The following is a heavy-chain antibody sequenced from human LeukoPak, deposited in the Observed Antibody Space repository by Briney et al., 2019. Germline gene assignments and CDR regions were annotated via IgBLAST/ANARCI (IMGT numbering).Heavy chain of an antibody. J-gene: IGHJ3*02. D-gene: IGHD5-24*01. Sequence: SETLSLTCAVYGGSFSGYYWSWIRQPPGKGLEWIGVINHSGSTNYNPSLKSRVTISVDTSKNQFSLRPSSVTAADTAVYYCARGLIGRWLQYDQYDSFDIWGQGTMVTVSS. CDR3: ARGLIGRWLQYDQYDSFDI. CDR1: GGSFSGYY. CDR2: INHSGST. V-gene: IGHV4-34*01.